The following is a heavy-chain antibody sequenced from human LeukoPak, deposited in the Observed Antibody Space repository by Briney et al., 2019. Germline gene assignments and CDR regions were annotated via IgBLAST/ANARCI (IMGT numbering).Heavy chain of an antibody. Sequence: ASVKVSCKASGYTFTSYGISWVRQSPGQGLEWMGWISAYNGNTNYAQKLQGRVTMTTDKSTSTAYMELRSLRSDDTAVYYCARDVWFGEYPYYYGMDVWGQGTTVTVSS. CDR1: GYTFTSYG. J-gene: IGHJ6*02. D-gene: IGHD3-10*01. CDR2: ISAYNGNT. CDR3: ARDVWFGEYPYYYGMDV. V-gene: IGHV1-18*01.